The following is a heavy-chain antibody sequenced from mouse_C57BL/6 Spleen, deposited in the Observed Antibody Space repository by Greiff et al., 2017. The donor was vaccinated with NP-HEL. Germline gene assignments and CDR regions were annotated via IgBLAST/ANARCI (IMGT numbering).Heavy chain of an antibody. CDR3: AREPGTRYFDG. CDR2: IYPGGGDT. J-gene: IGHJ1*03. Sequence: VQLQQSGPELVKPGASVKISCKASGYAFSSSWMNWVKQRPGKGLEWIGRIYPGGGDTNYNGKFKGKATLTADKSSSTAYMQLSSLTSEDSAVYFCAREPGTRYFDGWGTGTTVTVSS. V-gene: IGHV1-82*01. CDR1: GYAFSSSW. D-gene: IGHD4-1*01.